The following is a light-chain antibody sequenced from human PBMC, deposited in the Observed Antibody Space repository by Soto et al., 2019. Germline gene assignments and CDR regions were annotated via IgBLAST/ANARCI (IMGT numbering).Light chain of an antibody. CDR1: QSISRF. CDR2: AAS. CDR3: QQSYNTLIT. V-gene: IGKV1-39*01. Sequence: DIQMTQSPSSLSASVGDRVTITCRASQSISRFLVWYRQKPGKAPELLIYAASKLQSGVPSRFSGSGSGTDFTLTISSLQPEDFATYYCQQSYNTLITFGQGTRLEIK. J-gene: IGKJ5*01.